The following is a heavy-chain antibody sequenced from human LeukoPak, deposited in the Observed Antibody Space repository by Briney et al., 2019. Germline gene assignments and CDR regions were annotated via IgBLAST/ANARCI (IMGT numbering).Heavy chain of an antibody. CDR2: ISTRNTI. CDR3: ARGPSGANGFSY. D-gene: IGHD4/OR15-4a*01. Sequence: GGSLRLSCEVSGFTFSSYRLNWVRQAPGKGLEWLSYISTRNTIYYGDSVKGRFTISRDNSKNSLSLQKNSVRAVDTAVYYCARGPSGANGFSYCGLGTLLTVSS. V-gene: IGHV3-48*01. J-gene: IGHJ4*02. CDR1: GFTFSSYR.